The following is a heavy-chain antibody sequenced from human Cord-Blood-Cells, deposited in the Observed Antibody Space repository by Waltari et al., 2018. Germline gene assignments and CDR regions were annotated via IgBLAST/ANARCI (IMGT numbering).Heavy chain of an antibody. CDR1: GIPFPGFY. CDR3: ARVVGGLGYFDY. Sequence: QVQPVQSGAEVKKPGASVKDSCTASGIPFPGFYMHWLRQAPGQGLEWMEWINPNSGGTNYAQKFQGRVTMTRDTSISTAYMELSRLRSDDTAVYYCARVVGGLGYFDYWGQGTLVTVSS. J-gene: IGHJ4*02. D-gene: IGHD2-2*01. V-gene: IGHV1-2*02. CDR2: INPNSGGT.